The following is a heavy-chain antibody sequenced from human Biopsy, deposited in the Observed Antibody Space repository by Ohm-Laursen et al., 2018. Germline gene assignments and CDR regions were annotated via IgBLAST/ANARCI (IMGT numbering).Heavy chain of an antibody. J-gene: IGHJ4*02. Sequence: GTLSLTCTVSGASVTSRSYYWSWVRQPPGKGLEWIAYIFHSGKINDNPSLNSRVSISVDTSKNQFSLRLSSVTAADTAVYYCALGGGSYVNFDYWGQGTLVTASS. CDR2: IFHSGKI. D-gene: IGHD1-26*01. V-gene: IGHV4-61*01. CDR3: ALGGGSYVNFDY. CDR1: GASVTSRSYY.